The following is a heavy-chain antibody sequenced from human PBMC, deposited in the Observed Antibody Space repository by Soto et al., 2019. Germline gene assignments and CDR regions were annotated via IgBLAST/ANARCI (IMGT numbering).Heavy chain of an antibody. J-gene: IGHJ3*01. V-gene: IGHV3-7*05. CDR3: TRDRNYYQSDTYYVAFDL. CDR2: LGDDGNER. CDR1: GFVISSYW. Sequence: EEQLVESGGGLVQPGGSLRLSCAASGFVISSYWMTWVRQAPGKGLEWVANLGDDGNERQYVEDSVKGRFTFFRDNAENSLYLQMNNLRVDDTAVYYCTRDRNYYQSDTYYVAFDLWGQGTMVSVSS. D-gene: IGHD3-10*01.